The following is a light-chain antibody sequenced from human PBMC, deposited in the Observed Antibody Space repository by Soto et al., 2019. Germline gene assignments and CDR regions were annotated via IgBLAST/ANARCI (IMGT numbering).Light chain of an antibody. V-gene: IGKV3-20*01. CDR1: RSVSSSY. J-gene: IGKJ2*01. CDR2: GAS. CDR3: QQYGSSPLYT. Sequence: EIVLTQSPGTLSLSPGERATLSCRASRSVSSSYLAWYQQKPGQAPRLLIYGASSRATGIPDRFSGSGSGPDFTLTISRLEPEDFAVYYCQQYGSSPLYTFGQGTELEIK.